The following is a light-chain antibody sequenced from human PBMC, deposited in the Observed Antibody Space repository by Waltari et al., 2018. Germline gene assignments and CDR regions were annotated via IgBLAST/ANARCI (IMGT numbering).Light chain of an antibody. J-gene: IGKJ4*01. CDR3: QQYNDWPPELT. CDR2: DAS. CDR1: QSVSRK. Sequence: ETLMTQSPATLSVSPGVSATLSCRASQSVSRKLAWYQQKPGQAPRLLIFDASIRATGTPARFSGSGSGTEFTLTISSLQSEDFAVYYCQQYNDWPPELTFGGGTKVEIK. V-gene: IGKV3-15*01.